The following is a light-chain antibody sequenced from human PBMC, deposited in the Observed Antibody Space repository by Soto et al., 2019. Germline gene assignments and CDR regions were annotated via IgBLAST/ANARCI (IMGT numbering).Light chain of an antibody. CDR3: QQYGSSQWT. V-gene: IGKV3-20*01. J-gene: IGKJ1*01. Sequence: EIVLTQSPGTLSLSPGERATLSCRASQSVTSSYIAWYQQKSGQAPRLLLYGASSRATGIPDRFRGSGSGTDFTLTISRLEPEDFAVYYCQQYGSSQWTFGQGTKVDIK. CDR1: QSVTSSY. CDR2: GAS.